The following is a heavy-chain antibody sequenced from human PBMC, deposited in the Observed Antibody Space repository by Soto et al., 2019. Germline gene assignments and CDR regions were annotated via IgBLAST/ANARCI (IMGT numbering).Heavy chain of an antibody. CDR2: INQSGGT. D-gene: IGHD3-10*01. CDR1: GGSFSGYY. CDR3: ARGRSITMLRGAPPDY. Sequence: SETLSLTCAVYGGSFSGYYWSWIRQPPGKGLEWIGEINQSGGTHYNPSLKSRVTISVDTSKNQFSLKLSSVTATDTAVYYCARGRSITMLRGAPPDYWGQGTLVTAPQ. V-gene: IGHV4-34*01. J-gene: IGHJ4*02.